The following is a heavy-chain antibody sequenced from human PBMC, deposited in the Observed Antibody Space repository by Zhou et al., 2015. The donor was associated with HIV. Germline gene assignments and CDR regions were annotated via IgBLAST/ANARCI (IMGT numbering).Heavy chain of an antibody. D-gene: IGHD7-27*01. CDR1: GGTFNKHG. J-gene: IGHJ2*01. CDR2: IVPFFGAA. V-gene: IGHV1-69*01. CDR3: AREGWGSWYFDL. Sequence: LVQSGTEVRKPGSSVNVSCKASGGTFNKHGISWVRQAPGQGLEWMGGIVPFFGAANYAQKFQGRVTITADESTSTVYMDLSSLRSEDTAAYYCAREGWGSWYFDLWGRGTLVSVSS.